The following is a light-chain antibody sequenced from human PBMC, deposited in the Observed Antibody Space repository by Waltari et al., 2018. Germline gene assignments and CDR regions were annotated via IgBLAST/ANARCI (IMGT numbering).Light chain of an antibody. V-gene: IGKV3-11*01. CDR3: QQRSNWPRIS. CDR1: QSIRRF. CDR2: DAS. J-gene: IGKJ5*01. Sequence: ELTQSPATLSLSPGDRATLYCRASQSIRRFLSWYQQKPGQAPRLLIHDASTRATGVPARFSGSGSETDFTFTISSLEPEDFAVYHCQQRSNWPRISFGQGTRLDI.